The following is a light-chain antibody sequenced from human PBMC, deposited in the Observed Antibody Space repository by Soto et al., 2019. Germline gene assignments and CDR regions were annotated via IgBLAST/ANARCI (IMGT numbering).Light chain of an antibody. CDR1: QSVLSSSNNKNS. CDR2: WAS. J-gene: IGKJ2*01. CDR3: QQYYRIPYT. V-gene: IGKV4-1*01. Sequence: DIVMTKSPDSLAVSLGEMATINCKSSQSVLSSSNNKNSLAWYQQKPGQSPKLLIYWASTRESGVPDRFSGRESGTDFALTISSLQAQDVAVYYCQQYYRIPYTFGQGTKLEIK.